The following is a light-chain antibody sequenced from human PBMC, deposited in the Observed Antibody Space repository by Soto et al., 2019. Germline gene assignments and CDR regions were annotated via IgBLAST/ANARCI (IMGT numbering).Light chain of an antibody. V-gene: IGLV1-51*02. Sequence: QSVLTQPPSVSAAPGQKVTISCSGSSSNIGNNYVSWYQQLPGTAPKLLIYENNKRPSGIPARFSGSKSGTSATLGITGLQTGDEADYYCGTWDSSLSAGRVFGGGTKLTVL. CDR3: GTWDSSLSAGRV. CDR2: ENN. CDR1: SSNIGNNY. J-gene: IGLJ2*01.